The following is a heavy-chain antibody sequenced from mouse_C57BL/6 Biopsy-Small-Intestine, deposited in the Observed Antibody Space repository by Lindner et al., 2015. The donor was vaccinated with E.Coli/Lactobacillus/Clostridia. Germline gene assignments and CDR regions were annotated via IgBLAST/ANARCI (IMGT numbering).Heavy chain of an antibody. D-gene: IGHD2-3*01. CDR3: AKLYDHGGDYAMDY. J-gene: IGHJ4*01. CDR2: IWTIGRT. V-gene: IGHV2-3*01. Sequence: VQLQESGPGLVAPSQSLSITCTVSGFSLTSYAISWVRQPPGKGLEWLGVIWTIGRTNYNSALISRLSISKDNSKSQVFLTLNSLQTDDTATYYCAKLYDHGGDYAMDYWGQGTSVTVSS. CDR1: GFSLTSYA.